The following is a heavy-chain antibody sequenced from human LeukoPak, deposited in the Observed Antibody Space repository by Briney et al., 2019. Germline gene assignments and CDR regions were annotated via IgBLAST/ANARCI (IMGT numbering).Heavy chain of an antibody. CDR2: ISSSSSYI. Sequence: GGSLRLSCAVSGFTFRRYSINWVRHAREGGVECVSSISSSSSYIYYTHSVKGRFTISREIAKNVLYLKKNSVSARDTGLYMCARGNLYSGYFDFWGKGTLVSVSS. J-gene: IGHJ4*02. CDR1: GFTFRRYS. CDR3: ARGNLYSGYFDF. D-gene: IGHD2-8*01. V-gene: IGHV3-21*01.